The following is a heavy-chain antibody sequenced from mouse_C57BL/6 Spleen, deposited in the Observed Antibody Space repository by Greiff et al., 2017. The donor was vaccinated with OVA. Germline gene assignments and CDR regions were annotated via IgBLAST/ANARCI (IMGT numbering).Heavy chain of an antibody. J-gene: IGHJ3*01. Sequence: EVQVVESGGGLVQPGGSLKLSCAASGFTFSSYTMSWVRQTPEKRLEWVAIISGGGGNTYYPDSVKGRFTISRDNAKDTLYLQMSSLGSEDTTLYYGARHEDYCGSRPWFAYWGKGTLVTVSA. V-gene: IGHV5-9*01. D-gene: IGHD1-1*01. CDR1: GFTFSSYT. CDR2: ISGGGGNT. CDR3: ARHEDYCGSRPWFAY.